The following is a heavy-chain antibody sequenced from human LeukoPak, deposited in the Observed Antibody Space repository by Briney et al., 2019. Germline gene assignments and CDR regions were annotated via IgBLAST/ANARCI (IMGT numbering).Heavy chain of an antibody. CDR2: IIPIFGTA. Sequence: SVKVSCKASGGTFSSYAINWVRQAPGQGLEWMGGIIPIFGTANYAQKFQGRVTITADESTSTAYMELSSLRSEDTAVYYCATTIGWYRFDYWGQGTLVTVSS. CDR1: GGTFSSYA. D-gene: IGHD6-19*01. V-gene: IGHV1-69*13. J-gene: IGHJ4*02. CDR3: ATTIGWYRFDY.